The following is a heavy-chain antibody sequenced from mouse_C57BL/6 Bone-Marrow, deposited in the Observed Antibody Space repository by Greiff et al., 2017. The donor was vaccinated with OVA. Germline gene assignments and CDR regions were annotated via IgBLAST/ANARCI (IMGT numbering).Heavy chain of an antibody. V-gene: IGHV5-17*01. CDR2: ISSGSSTI. Sequence: VQLKESGGGLVKPGGSLKLSCAASGFTFSDYGMHWVRQAPEKGLEWVAYISSGSSTIYYADTVKGRFTISRDNAKNTLFLQMTSLRSEDTAMYYCAGMAFDYWGQGTTLTVSS. CDR1: GFTFSDYG. J-gene: IGHJ2*01. CDR3: AGMAFDY.